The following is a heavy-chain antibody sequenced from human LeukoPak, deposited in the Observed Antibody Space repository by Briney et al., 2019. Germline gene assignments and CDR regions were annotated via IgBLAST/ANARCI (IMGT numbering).Heavy chain of an antibody. CDR1: GGSISSSSYY. J-gene: IGHJ5*02. D-gene: IGHD3-3*01. CDR3: ARLTPYYDFWSRFDP. V-gene: IGHV4-39*01. CDR2: IYYSGST. Sequence: SETLSLTCTVSGGSISSSSYYWGWIRQPPGKGLEWIGSIYYSGSTYYNPSLKSRVTISVDTSKNQFSLKLSSVTAADTAVYYCARLTPYYDFWSRFDPWGQGTLVAVSS.